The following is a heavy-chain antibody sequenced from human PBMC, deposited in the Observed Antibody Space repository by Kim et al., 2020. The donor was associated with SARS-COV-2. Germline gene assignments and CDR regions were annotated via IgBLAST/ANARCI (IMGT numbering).Heavy chain of an antibody. D-gene: IGHD3-10*02. V-gene: IGHV3-30-3*01. CDR1: GFTFSSCS. Sequence: GGSLRLSCAASGFTFSSCSIHWVRQAPGKGLEWVSVISCDGSNKNYADSVRGRFTFSRDNSKNPLYLQINRMRAEATAHYYSAREQCIRVRGLTYSYYG. CDR2: ISCDGSNK. CDR3: AREQCIRVRGLTYSYYG. J-gene: IGHJ6*01.